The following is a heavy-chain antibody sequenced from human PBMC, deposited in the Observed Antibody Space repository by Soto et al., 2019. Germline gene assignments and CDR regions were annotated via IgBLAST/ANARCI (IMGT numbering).Heavy chain of an antibody. CDR2: IYYSGST. D-gene: IGHD6-13*01. J-gene: IGHJ3*02. CDR1: GGSISSYY. Sequence: QVQLQESGPGLVKPSETLSLTCTVSGGSISSYYWGWIRQPPGKGLEWIGYIYYSGSTNYNPSRKSRVTISVDTSKNQFSLKLSSVTAEDTAVYYCAIDGYSSSWYAWGAFDIWGPGTMVTVSS. V-gene: IGHV4-59*01. CDR3: AIDGYSSSWYAWGAFDI.